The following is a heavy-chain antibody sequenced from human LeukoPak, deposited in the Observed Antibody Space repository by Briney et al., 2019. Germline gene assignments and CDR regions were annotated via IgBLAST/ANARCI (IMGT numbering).Heavy chain of an antibody. CDR2: FDPEDGES. CDR1: GYTLTELS. J-gene: IGHJ4*02. Sequence: ASVKVSCKVSGYTLTELSMHWVRQAPGKGLEWMGGFDPEDGESIYAQKFQGRVTMTEDTSTDTAYMELSSLRSEDTAVYYCATPRPPSVYSSSWYLFYWGQGTLVTVSS. D-gene: IGHD6-13*01. CDR3: ATPRPPSVYSSSWYLFY. V-gene: IGHV1-24*01.